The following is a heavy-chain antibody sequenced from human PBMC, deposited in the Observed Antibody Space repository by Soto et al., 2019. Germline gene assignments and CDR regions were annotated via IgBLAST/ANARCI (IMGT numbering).Heavy chain of an antibody. CDR1: GGTFSSYA. D-gene: IGHD3-16*01. J-gene: IGHJ4*02. CDR3: AGWRYYDYVWGSYRYFDY. CDR2: IIPIFGTA. V-gene: IGHV1-69*05. Sequence: QVQLVQSGAEVKKPGSSVKVSCKASGGTFSSYAISWVRQAPGQGLEWMGGIIPIFGTANYAQKFQGRVTITPDESTRTAYMELSSLRSEETAVYYCAGWRYYDYVWGSYRYFDYWGQGTLVTVSS.